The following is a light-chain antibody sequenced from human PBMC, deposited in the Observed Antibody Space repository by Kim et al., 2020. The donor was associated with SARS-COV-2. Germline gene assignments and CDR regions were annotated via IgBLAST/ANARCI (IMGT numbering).Light chain of an antibody. CDR3: QKYNSAPFT. CDR1: QGISNY. Sequence: SGGNGFTITCRARQGISNYLAWYQQKPGKVPKLLIYVASTLQSGVPSRFSGSGSGTDFTLTISSLQPEDVATYYCQKYNSAPFTFGPGTKVDIK. V-gene: IGKV1-27*01. CDR2: VAS. J-gene: IGKJ3*01.